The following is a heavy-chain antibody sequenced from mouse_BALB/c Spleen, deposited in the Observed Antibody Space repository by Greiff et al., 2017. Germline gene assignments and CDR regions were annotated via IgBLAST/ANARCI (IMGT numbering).Heavy chain of an antibody. Sequence: EVMLVESGGGLVKPGGSLKLSCAASGFTFSSYAMSWVRQSPEKRLEWVAEISSGGSYTYYPDTVTGRFTISRDNAKNTLYLEMSSLRSEDTAMYYCASMITSQGYFDYWGQGTTLTVSS. V-gene: IGHV5-9-4*01. CDR3: ASMITSQGYFDY. CDR2: ISSGGSYT. CDR1: GFTFSSYA. J-gene: IGHJ2*01. D-gene: IGHD2-4*01.